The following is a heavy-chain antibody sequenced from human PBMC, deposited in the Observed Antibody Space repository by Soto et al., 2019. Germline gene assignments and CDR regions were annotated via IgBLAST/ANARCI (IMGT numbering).Heavy chain of an antibody. CDR1: GGSVISYY. V-gene: IGHV4-59*02. Sequence: SETLSLTCTVAGGSVISYYGSWIRQPPGKGLEWIGYIYYSGSTNYNPSLKSRVTISVDTSKNQFSLKLSSVTAADTAVYYCARDAYSSGQAVFDYWGQGTLVTVSS. CDR3: ARDAYSSGQAVFDY. D-gene: IGHD6-19*01. CDR2: IYYSGST. J-gene: IGHJ4*02.